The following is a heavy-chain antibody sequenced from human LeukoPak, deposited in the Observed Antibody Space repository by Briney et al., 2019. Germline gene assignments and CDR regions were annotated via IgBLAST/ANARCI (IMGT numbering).Heavy chain of an antibody. J-gene: IGHJ6*02. V-gene: IGHV4-4*07. CDR3: ARNGAFDQDV. CDR2: ICPRGGI. Sequence: SETLSLTCTVSGGSISSYYWSWIRQPAGKGLEWIGEICPRGGINYNPSLKTRVIITGDRPKNQFSLNLFSVTAADSAVYYCARNGAFDQDVWGQGTTVTVSS. D-gene: IGHD2-8*01. CDR1: GGSISSYY.